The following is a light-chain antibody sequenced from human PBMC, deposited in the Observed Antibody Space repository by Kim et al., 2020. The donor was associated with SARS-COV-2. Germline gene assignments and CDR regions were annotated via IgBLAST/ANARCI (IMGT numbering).Light chain of an antibody. CDR3: QQRSDWPPIT. CDR1: QTIRTY. CDR2: GAS. Sequence: SAGERSTLSCRASQTIRTYLTWYQQKPGQAPRLLIYGASNRATGIPARFSGSGSGTDFTLTISSLEPEDFAVYYCQQRSDWPPITFGQGTRLEIK. V-gene: IGKV3-11*01. J-gene: IGKJ5*01.